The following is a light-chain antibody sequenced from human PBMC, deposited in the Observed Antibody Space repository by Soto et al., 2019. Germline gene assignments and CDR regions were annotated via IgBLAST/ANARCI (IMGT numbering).Light chain of an antibody. J-gene: IGKJ1*01. Sequence: EIVLTQSPGTLSLSPGVRATLSCRASQSLSSSQLAWYQQKPGQAPRLLILDASSRATGISDRFTGSGSGTDFTLTITTLEPEDFAVYYCQQYGSSPRTFGLGTKVDIK. CDR1: QSLSSSQ. CDR3: QQYGSSPRT. CDR2: DAS. V-gene: IGKV3-20*01.